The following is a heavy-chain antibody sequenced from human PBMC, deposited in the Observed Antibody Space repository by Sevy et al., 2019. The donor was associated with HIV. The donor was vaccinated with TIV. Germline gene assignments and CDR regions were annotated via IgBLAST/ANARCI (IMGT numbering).Heavy chain of an antibody. J-gene: IGHJ6*02. D-gene: IGHD3-22*01. CDR3: ARVSSLYYDRGYFYAMDV. CDR1: RFTFSSYW. CDR2: INQDGSEK. Sequence: GSLRLSCAASRFTFSSYWMSWVRQAPGKGLEWVANINQDGSEKYHLDSVKGRFTISRDNAKNSLYLQMSSLRAEDSSVYFCARVSSLYYDRGYFYAMDVWGQGTTVTVSS. V-gene: IGHV3-7*01.